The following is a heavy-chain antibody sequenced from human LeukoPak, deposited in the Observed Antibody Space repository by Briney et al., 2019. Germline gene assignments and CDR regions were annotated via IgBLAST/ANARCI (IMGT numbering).Heavy chain of an antibody. CDR3: ARPLTTVTLTDAFDI. Sequence: GGSLRLSCAASGFTFSSYAMHWVRQAPGKGLEWVAVISYDGSNKYYADSVKGRFTISRDNSKNTLYLQMNSLRAEDTAVYYCARPLTTVTLTDAFDIWGQGTMVTVSS. J-gene: IGHJ3*02. D-gene: IGHD4-17*01. V-gene: IGHV3-30*04. CDR2: ISYDGSNK. CDR1: GFTFSSYA.